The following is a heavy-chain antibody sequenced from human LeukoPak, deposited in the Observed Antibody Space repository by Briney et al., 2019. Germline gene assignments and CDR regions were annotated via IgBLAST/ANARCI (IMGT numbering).Heavy chain of an antibody. CDR2: IFESGRA. CDR1: GGSISIGGYY. Sequence: SQTLSLTCTVSGGSISIGGYYWSWIRQFPGKDLEWIGYIFESGRAHYSSSLKSRVTMSIDTSKNQFSLKLNSMTAADTAVYYCARENVGFEGWFYPWGQGILVTVSS. CDR3: ARENVGFEGWFYP. D-gene: IGHD1-1*01. J-gene: IGHJ5*02. V-gene: IGHV4-31*03.